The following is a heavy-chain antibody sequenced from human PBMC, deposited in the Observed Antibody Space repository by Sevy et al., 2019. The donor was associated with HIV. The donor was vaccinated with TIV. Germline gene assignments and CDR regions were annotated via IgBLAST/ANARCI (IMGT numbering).Heavy chain of an antibody. CDR3: AKVLNPALESMMEVTVRSLKGFDV. CDR2: ISGSDGNI. Sequence: GGSLRLSCAASGFTFSDYYMSWIRQAPGKGLEWISYISGSDGNIYDGDSVKGRFTISRDNAKNSLHLQMNSLRAEDPAVYYCAKVLNPALESMMEVTVRSLKGFDVWGQGTMVTVSS. D-gene: IGHD3-22*01. V-gene: IGHV3-11*01. CDR1: GFTFSDYY. J-gene: IGHJ3*01.